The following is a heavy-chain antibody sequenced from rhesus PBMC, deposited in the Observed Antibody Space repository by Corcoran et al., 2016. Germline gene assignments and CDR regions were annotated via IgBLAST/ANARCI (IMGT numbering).Heavy chain of an antibody. V-gene: IGHV1-198*02. CDR1: GFTFGSYA. CDR2: IIPLVGIT. J-gene: IGHJ4*01. CDR3: ALECTGSGCYAAFDY. D-gene: IGHD2-21*01. Sequence: QVQLVQSGAEVKKPGASVKVSCKASGFTFGSYAISWVRQAPGQGLEWMGVIIPLVGITNYAEKFQGRVTITADTSTSKAYMELSSLRSDDTAVYYCALECTGSGCYAAFDYWCQGVLVTVAS.